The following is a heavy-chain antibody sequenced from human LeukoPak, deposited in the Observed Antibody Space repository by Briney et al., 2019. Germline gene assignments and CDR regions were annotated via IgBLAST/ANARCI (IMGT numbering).Heavy chain of an antibody. CDR1: GFTFSSYW. J-gene: IGHJ3*02. D-gene: IGHD3-10*01. Sequence: GGSLRLSCAASGFTFSSYWMHWVRQAPGKGLVWVSRINSDGSSTSYADSVEGRFTISRDNAKNTLYLQMNSLRAEDTAVYYCARDRGEGAFDIWGQGTMVTVSS. CDR3: ARDRGEGAFDI. V-gene: IGHV3-74*01. CDR2: INSDGSST.